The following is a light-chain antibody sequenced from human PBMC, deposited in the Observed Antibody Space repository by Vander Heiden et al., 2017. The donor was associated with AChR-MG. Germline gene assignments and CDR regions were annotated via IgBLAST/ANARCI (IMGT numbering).Light chain of an antibody. J-gene: IGKJ2*01. Sequence: DIVLTQSPDSLAVSLGERATITCKTSQSVLSTSGNKNYLAWYQQKPGLPPKLLICWASARESGVPDRLSGSPSVTDFTLTISIMNAKDVTVYYCQEEYRSPYTFGQGS. CDR3: QEEYRSPYT. CDR1: QSVLSTSGNKNY. CDR2: WAS. V-gene: IGKV4-1*01.